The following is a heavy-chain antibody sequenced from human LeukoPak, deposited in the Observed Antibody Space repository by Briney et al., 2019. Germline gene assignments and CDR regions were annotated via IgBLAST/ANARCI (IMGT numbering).Heavy chain of an antibody. CDR3: ARDAAIYGSSGYYYLY. CDR2: ITPIFGTP. V-gene: IGHV1-69*01. D-gene: IGHD3-22*01. Sequence: ASVKVSCKASGGSFSRYSISWVRQAPGQGLEWMGGITPIFGTPNYAQKFQGRVKITADASTSTAYMELSRLTSEDTAVYYCARDAAIYGSSGYYYLYRGQGTLVTVSS. CDR1: GGSFSRYS. J-gene: IGHJ4*02.